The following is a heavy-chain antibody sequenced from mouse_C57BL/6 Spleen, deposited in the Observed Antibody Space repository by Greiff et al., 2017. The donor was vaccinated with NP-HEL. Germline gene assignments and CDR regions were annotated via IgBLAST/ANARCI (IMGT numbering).Heavy chain of an antibody. CDR3: ARGGDYDGYAMDY. J-gene: IGHJ4*01. Sequence: EVQLVESGPGMVKPSQSLSLTCTVTGYSITSGYDWHWIRHFPGNKLEWMGYISYSGSTNYNPSLKSRISITHDTSKNHFFLKLNSVTTEDTATYYCARGGDYDGYAMDYWGQGTSVTVSS. CDR2: ISYSGST. CDR1: GYSITSGYD. D-gene: IGHD2-4*01. V-gene: IGHV3-1*01.